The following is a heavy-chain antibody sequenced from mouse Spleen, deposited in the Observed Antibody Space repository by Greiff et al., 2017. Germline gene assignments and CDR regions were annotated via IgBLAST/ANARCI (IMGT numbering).Heavy chain of an antibody. V-gene: IGHV5-9*04. D-gene: IGHD1-1*01. CDR3: ARHKGITTGVYYFDY. CDR2: ISSGGGNT. Sequence: EVKLMESGGGLVKLGGSLKLSCAASGFTFSSYAMSWVRQTPEKRLEWVATISSGGGNTYYPDSVKGRFTISRDNAKNTLYLQMSSLKSEDTAMYYCARHKGITTGVYYFDYWGQGTTLTVSS. J-gene: IGHJ2*01. CDR1: GFTFSSYA.